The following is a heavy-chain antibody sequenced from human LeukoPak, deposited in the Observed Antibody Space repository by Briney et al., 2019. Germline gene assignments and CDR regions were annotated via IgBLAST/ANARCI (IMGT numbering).Heavy chain of an antibody. Sequence: ASMKVSCKASGYIFTGYYMHWVRQAPGQGLEWMGWINPNSGGTNYAQKFQGRVTMTRDTSISTAYMELSRLRSDDTAVYYCARIFSGYYGSGSRYTFDYWGQGTLVTVSS. D-gene: IGHD3-10*01. CDR2: INPNSGGT. CDR1: GYIFTGYY. J-gene: IGHJ4*02. V-gene: IGHV1-2*02. CDR3: ARIFSGYYGSGSRYTFDY.